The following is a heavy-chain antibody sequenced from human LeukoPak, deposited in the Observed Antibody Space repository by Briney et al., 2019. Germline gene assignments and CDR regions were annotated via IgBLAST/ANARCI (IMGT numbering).Heavy chain of an antibody. CDR3: ARYSSSSGYFDY. V-gene: IGHV4-59*01. CDR2: IYYSGST. CDR1: GGSISSYY. Sequence: SETLSLTCTVSGGSISSYYWSWIGQPPGKGLEWIGYIYYSGSTNYNPSLKSRVTISVDTSKNQFSLKLSSVTAADTAVYYCARYSSSSGYFDYWGQGTLVTVSS. D-gene: IGHD6-6*01. J-gene: IGHJ4*02.